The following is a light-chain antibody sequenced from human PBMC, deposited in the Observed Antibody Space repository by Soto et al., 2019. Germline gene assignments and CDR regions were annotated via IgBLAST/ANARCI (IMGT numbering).Light chain of an antibody. V-gene: IGKV3-20*01. CDR3: QQYDDSPHGT. J-gene: IGKJ5*01. CDR2: GAS. Sequence: EIVLTQSPGTLSLSPGERATLSCRASQSVSSSYLAWYQHKPGQAPRLLIYGASSRATGIPDRFSGSGSGTDFTLTISRLEPEDFAVYYCQQYDDSPHGTFGQGTRLEIK. CDR1: QSVSSSY.